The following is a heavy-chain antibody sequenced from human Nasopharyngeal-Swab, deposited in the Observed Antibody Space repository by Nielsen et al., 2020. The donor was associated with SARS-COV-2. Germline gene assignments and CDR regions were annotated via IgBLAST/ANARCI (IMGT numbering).Heavy chain of an antibody. CDR2: INHSGST. Sequence: SETLSLTCAVYGGSFSGYYWSWIRQPPGKGLEWIGEINHSGSTNYNPSLKSRVTISVDTSKNQFSLKLSSVTAADTAVYYCARVEDYYDSSDMGDYWGQGTLVTVSS. D-gene: IGHD3-22*01. V-gene: IGHV4-34*01. CDR1: GGSFSGYY. CDR3: ARVEDYYDSSDMGDY. J-gene: IGHJ4*02.